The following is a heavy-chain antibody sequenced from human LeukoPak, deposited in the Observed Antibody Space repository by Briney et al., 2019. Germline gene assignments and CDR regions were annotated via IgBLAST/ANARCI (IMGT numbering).Heavy chain of an antibody. CDR1: GGSINTYY. CDR2: LDYDGNT. D-gene: IGHD1-26*01. V-gene: IGHV4-59*01. J-gene: IGHJ5*02. CDR3: ARDSGATPNQINWFYP. Sequence: SETLSLTCAVSGGSINTYYWAWIRQPPGKGLEWIGYLDYDGNTNYNPSLKGRVTISVDTSKTQLSLKLASVTAEDTAVYYCARDSGATPNQINWFYPSGQGTLVTVSS.